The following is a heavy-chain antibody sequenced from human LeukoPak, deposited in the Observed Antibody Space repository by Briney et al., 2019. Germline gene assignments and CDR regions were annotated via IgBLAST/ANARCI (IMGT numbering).Heavy chain of an antibody. CDR2: ISWDGGST. CDR3: AKDAFVVVPAAIHYYYYYMDV. V-gene: IGHV3-43D*03. Sequence: GSLRLSCAASGFTFGDYAMHWIRKAPRQGLEWVSLISWDGGSTYYADSVKSRFTISRDNSKNYLYLQMNSLRAEDTALYYCAKDAFVVVPAAIHYYYYYMDVWGKGTTVTVSS. CDR1: GFTFGDYA. J-gene: IGHJ6*03. D-gene: IGHD2-2*02.